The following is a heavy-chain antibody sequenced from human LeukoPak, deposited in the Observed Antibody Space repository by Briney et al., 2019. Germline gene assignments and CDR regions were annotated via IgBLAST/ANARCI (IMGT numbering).Heavy chain of an antibody. V-gene: IGHV3-7*01. CDR1: GFTFSSYW. CDR2: IKQDGSEK. Sequence: GGSLRLSCAASGFTFSSYWMSWVRQAPGKGLEWVANIKQDGSEKYYVDSVKGRFTISRDNAKNSLYLQMNSLRAEDTAVYYCARDSETAWAYYYDTLPSYWGQGTLVTVSS. D-gene: IGHD3-22*01. CDR3: ARDSETAWAYYYDTLPSY. J-gene: IGHJ4*02.